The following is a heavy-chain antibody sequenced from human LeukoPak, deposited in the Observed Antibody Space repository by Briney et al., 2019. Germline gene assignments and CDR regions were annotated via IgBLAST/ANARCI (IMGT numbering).Heavy chain of an antibody. D-gene: IGHD6-6*01. CDR1: GYTFTGYY. V-gene: IGHV1-2*06. Sequence: ASVKVSCKASGYTFTGYYMHWVRQAPGQGLEWMGRINPNSGGTNYAQKFQGRVTMTRDTSISTAYMELSRVRSDDTAVYYCAREAPIAARPFDYWGQGTLVTVSS. CDR3: AREAPIAARPFDY. J-gene: IGHJ4*02. CDR2: INPNSGGT.